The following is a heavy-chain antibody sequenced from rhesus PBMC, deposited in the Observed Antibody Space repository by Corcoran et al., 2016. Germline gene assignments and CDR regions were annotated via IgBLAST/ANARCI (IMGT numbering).Heavy chain of an antibody. CDR1: GYSFTSYW. CDR3: AKGGWGDLFDY. CDR2: IDPSDSDT. V-gene: IGHV5-20*01. D-gene: IGHD3-34*01. Sequence: EVQLVQSGAEVKRPGESLKISCKTSGYSFTSYWISCVRQMPGKGLEWMGAIDPSDSDTRYNPSFHGQVTISADKSISTAYLQWSRLKSSDTATYYCAKGGWGDLFDYWGQGVLVTVSS. J-gene: IGHJ4*01.